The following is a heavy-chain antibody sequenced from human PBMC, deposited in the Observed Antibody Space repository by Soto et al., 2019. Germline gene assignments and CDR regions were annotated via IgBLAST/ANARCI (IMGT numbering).Heavy chain of an antibody. J-gene: IGHJ3*02. CDR2: INPNSGGT. Sequence: ASVKVSCKASGYTFTGYYMHWVRQAPGQGLEWMGWINPNSGGTNYAQKFKGWVTMTRDTSISTAYMELSSLRSEDTAVYYCAREINKPLDAFDIWGQGTMVTVSS. CDR1: GYTFTGYY. CDR3: AREINKPLDAFDI. V-gene: IGHV1-2*04.